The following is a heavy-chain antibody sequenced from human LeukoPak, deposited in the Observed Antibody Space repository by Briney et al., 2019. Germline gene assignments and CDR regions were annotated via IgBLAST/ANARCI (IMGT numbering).Heavy chain of an antibody. J-gene: IGHJ3*02. CDR2: INPNSGGT. CDR3: AREGVSYYYDSSGYSRAFDI. D-gene: IGHD3-22*01. V-gene: IGHV1-2*04. Sequence: ASVKVSCKASGYTFTGYYMHWVRQAPGQGLEWMGWINPNSGGTNYAQKFQGWVTMTRDTSISTAYMELSRLRSDDTAVYYCAREGVSYYYDSSGYSRAFDIWGRGTMVTVSS. CDR1: GYTFTGYY.